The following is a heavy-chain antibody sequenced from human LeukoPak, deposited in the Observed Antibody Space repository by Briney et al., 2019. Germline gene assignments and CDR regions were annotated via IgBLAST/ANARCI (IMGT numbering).Heavy chain of an antibody. CDR2: IIPIFGTA. D-gene: IGHD1-7*01. CDR1: GGTFSSYA. V-gene: IGHV1-69*05. Sequence: ASVKVSCKASGGTFSSYAISWVRQAPGQGLEWMGGIIPIFGTANYAQKFQGRVTITTDESTSTAYMELSSLRSEDAAVYYCARAADNWNYWFDPWGQGTLVTVSS. J-gene: IGHJ5*02. CDR3: ARAADNWNYWFDP.